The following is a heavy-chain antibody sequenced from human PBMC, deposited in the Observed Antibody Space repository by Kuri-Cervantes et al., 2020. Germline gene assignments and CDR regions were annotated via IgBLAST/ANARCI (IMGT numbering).Heavy chain of an antibody. CDR2: IKQDGSEK. CDR1: GFTFSSYA. V-gene: IGHV3-7*01. J-gene: IGHJ6*02. CDR3: ARDGRGWYYYDSSGYYPTVLSSY. Sequence: GESLKISCAASGFTFSSYAMSWVRQAPGKGLEWVANIKQDGSEKYYVDSVKGRFTISRDNAKNSLYLQMNSLRAEDTAVYYCARDGRGWYYYDSSGYYPTVLSSYWGQGTTVTVSS. D-gene: IGHD3-22*01.